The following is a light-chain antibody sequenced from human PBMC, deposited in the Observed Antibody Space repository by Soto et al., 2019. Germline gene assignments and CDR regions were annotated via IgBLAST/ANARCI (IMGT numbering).Light chain of an antibody. Sequence: EIVLTQSPGTLSLSPGERATLSCRASQSVSSSFLAWYQQKPGQAPRLLIYGASIRATGIPDRFSGSGSGTDVTLTISRVEPEDFAVYYCQQYGSPPWTCGQGTKVEIK. CDR2: GAS. V-gene: IGKV3-20*01. CDR1: QSVSSSF. CDR3: QQYGSPPWT. J-gene: IGKJ1*01.